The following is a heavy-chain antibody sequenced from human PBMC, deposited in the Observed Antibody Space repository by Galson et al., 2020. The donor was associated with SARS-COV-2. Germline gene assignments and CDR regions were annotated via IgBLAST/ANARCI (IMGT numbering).Heavy chain of an antibody. CDR2: IYDSGRR. CDR3: TQQVDIVAATFFRF. J-gene: IGHJ4*02. V-gene: IGHV4-39*01. D-gene: IGHD5-12*01. CDR1: GGSVSGSSYY. Sequence: SETLSLTCSVSGGSVSGSSYYWGWIRQPPGTGLEWIGSIYDSGRRHDNQSLRSRVTTSVDTSKNQISLKLSSLTAADTPVYYCTQQVDIVAATFFRFWGQGIMVTVRS.